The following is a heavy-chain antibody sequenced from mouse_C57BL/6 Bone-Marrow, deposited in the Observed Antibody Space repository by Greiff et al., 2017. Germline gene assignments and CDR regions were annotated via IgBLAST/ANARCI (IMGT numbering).Heavy chain of an antibody. CDR3: ARGQVGLRPFLAY. CDR1: GYTFTSYG. D-gene: IGHD3-2*01. Sequence: QVQLQQSGAELARPGASVKLSCKASGYTFTSYGISWVKQRTGQGLEWIGEIYPRSGNTYYNEKFKGKATLTADKSSSTAYMELRSLTSEDSAVYFCARGQVGLRPFLAYWGQGTLVTVSA. CDR2: IYPRSGNT. V-gene: IGHV1-81*01. J-gene: IGHJ3*01.